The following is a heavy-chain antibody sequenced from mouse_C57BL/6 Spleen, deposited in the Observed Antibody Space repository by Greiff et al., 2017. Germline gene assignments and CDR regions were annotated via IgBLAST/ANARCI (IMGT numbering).Heavy chain of an antibody. V-gene: IGHV5-17*01. CDR1: GFTFSDYG. CDR3: AREVGYYFYFDY. J-gene: IGHJ2*01. CDR2: ISSGSSTI. Sequence: DVHLVESGGGLVKPGGSLKLSCAASGFTFSDYGMHWVRQAPEKGLEWVAYISSGSSTIYYADTVKGRFTISRDNAKNTLFLQMTSLRSEDTAMYYCAREVGYYFYFDYWGQGTTLTVSS. D-gene: IGHD2-3*01.